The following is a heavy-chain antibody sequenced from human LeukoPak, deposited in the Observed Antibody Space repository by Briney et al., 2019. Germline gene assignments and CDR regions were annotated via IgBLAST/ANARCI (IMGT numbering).Heavy chain of an antibody. CDR3: ARDRSSSSKGVYYYYYMDV. V-gene: IGHV1-2*02. J-gene: IGHJ6*03. Sequence: GASVKVSCKASGYTFTSYAMHWVRQAPGQRLEWMGWINPNSGGTNYAQKFQGRVTMTRDTSISTAYMELSRLRSDDTAVYYCARDRSSSSKGVYYYYYMDVWGKGTTVTVSS. CDR1: GYTFTSYA. CDR2: INPNSGGT. D-gene: IGHD6-6*01.